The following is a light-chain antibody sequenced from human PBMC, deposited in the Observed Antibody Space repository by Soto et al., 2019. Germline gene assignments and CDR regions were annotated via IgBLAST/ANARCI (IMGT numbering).Light chain of an antibody. Sequence: EMVLTQAPGTLSLSPGERATLSCRASQSVSSSYLAWYQQKPGQAPRLLIYVATSRATVIPDRFSGSGSGTDFTLTISRLEPEDFAVYYCQQYGSSPRSFGQGTKVEIK. CDR3: QQYGSSPRS. J-gene: IGKJ1*01. V-gene: IGKV3-20*01. CDR1: QSVSSSY. CDR2: VAT.